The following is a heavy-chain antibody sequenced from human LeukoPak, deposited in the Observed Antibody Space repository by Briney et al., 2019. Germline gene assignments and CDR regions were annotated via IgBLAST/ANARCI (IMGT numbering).Heavy chain of an antibody. CDR2: IYPGDSDT. CDR3: ARSVPAIAVAGWFDP. J-gene: IGHJ5*02. Sequence: GESLKISCKGSGYSFTSHWIGWVRQMPAKGLERVGIIYPGDSDTRYSPSFQGQVTISADKSISTAYLQWSSLKASDTAMYYCARSVPAIAVAGWFDPWGQGTLVTVSS. D-gene: IGHD6-19*01. CDR1: GYSFTSHW. V-gene: IGHV5-51*01.